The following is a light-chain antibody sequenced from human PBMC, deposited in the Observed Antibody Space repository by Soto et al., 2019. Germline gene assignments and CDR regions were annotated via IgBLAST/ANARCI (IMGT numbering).Light chain of an antibody. Sequence: QSALTQPPSASGTPGQRVTISCSGSSSNIGGNTVNWYQQLPGTAPKLLIYVNTQRPSGVPDRISGSKSGTSASLAISGLQSEDEADYYCATWDDSLNGYVFGTGTKVTVL. CDR1: SSNIGGNT. CDR2: VNT. J-gene: IGLJ1*01. CDR3: ATWDDSLNGYV. V-gene: IGLV1-44*01.